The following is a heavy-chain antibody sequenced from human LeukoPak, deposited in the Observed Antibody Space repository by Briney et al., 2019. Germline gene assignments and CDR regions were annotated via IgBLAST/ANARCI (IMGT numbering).Heavy chain of an antibody. V-gene: IGHV1-8*02. CDR2: MNPNSGNT. CDR1: GYTFTNYG. D-gene: IGHD1-14*01. J-gene: IGHJ4*02. CDR3: ARDSGEGGDY. Sequence: ASVKVSCKASGYTFTNYGVSWVRQATGQGLEWMGWMNPNSGNTGYAQKFQGRVTMTRNTSISTAYMELSSLRSEDTAVYYCARDSGEGGDYWGQGTLVTVSS.